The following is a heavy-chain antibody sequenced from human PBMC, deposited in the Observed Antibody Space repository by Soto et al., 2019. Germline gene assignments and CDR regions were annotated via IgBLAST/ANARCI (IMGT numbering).Heavy chain of an antibody. J-gene: IGHJ4*02. D-gene: IGHD6-19*01. CDR3: AKTLSAWWAVAGDFDY. Sequence: GGSLRLSCAASGFTFSSYAMSWVRQAPGKGLEWVSAISGSGGSTYYADSVKGRFTISRDNSMNTLYLQMNSLRAEDTAVYYCAKTLSAWWAVAGDFDYWGQGTLVTVSS. V-gene: IGHV3-23*01. CDR1: GFTFSSYA. CDR2: ISGSGGST.